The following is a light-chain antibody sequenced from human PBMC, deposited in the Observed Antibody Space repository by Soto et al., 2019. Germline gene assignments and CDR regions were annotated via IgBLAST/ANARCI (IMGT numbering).Light chain of an antibody. J-gene: IGKJ4*01. V-gene: IGKV3-11*01. Sequence: EIVFTQSPATLSFSPGERATLSCRASQSVSSYLAWYQKKPGQAPRLLIYDASNRATGIPARFSGSGSGTDFTLTISSLEPEDFAVYYCQQRSLFGGGTKVDIK. CDR1: QSVSSY. CDR2: DAS. CDR3: QQRSL.